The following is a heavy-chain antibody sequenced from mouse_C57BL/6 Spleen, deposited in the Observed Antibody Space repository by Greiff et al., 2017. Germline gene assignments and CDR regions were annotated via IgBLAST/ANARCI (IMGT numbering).Heavy chain of an antibody. CDR2: FNPNYGTT. Sequence: EVQLQQSGPELVKPGASVKISCKASGYSFTDYNMNWVKQSNGKSLEWIGVFNPNYGTTSYNQKFKGKATLTVDQSSSTAYMQLNSLTSEDSAVYYCATNYYGSSRYFDVWGTGTTGTVSA. J-gene: IGHJ1*03. CDR3: ATNYYGSSRYFDV. V-gene: IGHV1-39*01. D-gene: IGHD1-1*01. CDR1: GYSFTDYN.